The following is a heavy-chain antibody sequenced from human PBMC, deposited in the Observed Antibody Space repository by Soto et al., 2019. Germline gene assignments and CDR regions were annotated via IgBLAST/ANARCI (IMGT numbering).Heavy chain of an antibody. CDR1: GYRFTSYW. D-gene: IGHD6-19*01. CDR3: ASTSGESSGWYGYYYGMDV. Sequence: ESLKVAWKGSGYRFTSYWIIWVRQMPGKGLEWMGRIDPSDSYTNYSPSFQGHVTISADKSISTAYLQWSSLKASDTAMYYCASTSGESSGWYGYYYGMDVWGQGTTVTVSS. CDR2: IDPSDSYT. J-gene: IGHJ6*02. V-gene: IGHV5-10-1*01.